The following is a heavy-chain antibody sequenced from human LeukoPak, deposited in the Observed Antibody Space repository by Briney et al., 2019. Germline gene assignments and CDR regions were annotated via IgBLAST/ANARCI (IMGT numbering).Heavy chain of an antibody. CDR2: INHSGST. D-gene: IGHD4-17*01. J-gene: IGHJ4*02. V-gene: IGHV4-34*01. CDR1: GGSFSGYY. CDR3: ARGDSGDLPFDY. Sequence: PSETLSLTCAVYGGSFSGYYWSWIRQPPGKGLEWIGEINHSGSTYYNPSLKSRVTISVDTSKNQFSLKLSSVTAADTAVYYCARGDSGDLPFDYWGQGTLVTVSS.